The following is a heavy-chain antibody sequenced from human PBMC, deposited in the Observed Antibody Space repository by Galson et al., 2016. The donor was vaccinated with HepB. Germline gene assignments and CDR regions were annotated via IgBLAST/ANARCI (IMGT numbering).Heavy chain of an antibody. V-gene: IGHV3-7*01. D-gene: IGHD3-10*01. CDR2: IWGDGIGS. CDR1: GFTFNAHR. J-gene: IGHJ4*02. CDR3: SREMTGSYFV. Sequence: SLRLSCAASGFTFNAHRMNWVRQAPGKGLEWVADIWGDGIGSYYTESVRGRFTISRDNAKNSLYLQMNGLRVDETAVYYCSREMTGSYFVWGQGTLVTVSS.